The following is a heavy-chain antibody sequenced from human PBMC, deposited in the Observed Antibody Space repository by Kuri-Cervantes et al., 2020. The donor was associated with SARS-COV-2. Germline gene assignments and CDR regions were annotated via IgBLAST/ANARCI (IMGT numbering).Heavy chain of an antibody. CDR2: IWDDGSEI. Sequence: GESLKISCAASGFTFSDSAMHWVRQAPGKGLEWVAVIWDDGSEIFYADSVKGRFTISRDNPKNTLFLQMNSLRAEDTAVYYCVRDGDHWNFDYWGQGTLVTVSS. J-gene: IGHJ4*02. CDR3: VRDGDHWNFDY. CDR1: GFTFSDSA. V-gene: IGHV3-33*08. D-gene: IGHD1-1*01.